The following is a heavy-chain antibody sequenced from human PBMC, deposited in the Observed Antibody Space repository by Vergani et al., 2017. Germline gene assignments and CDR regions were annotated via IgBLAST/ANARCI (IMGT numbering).Heavy chain of an antibody. CDR2: ISSSSSYI. J-gene: IGHJ3*02. V-gene: IGHV3-21*01. Sequence: EVQLVESGGGLVKPGGSLRLSCAASGFTFSSYSMNWVRQAPGKGLEWVSSISSSSSYIYYADSVKGRFTISRDNAKNSLYLQMNSLRAEDTAVYYCARDLRIGYSSSWYRGFAFDIWGQGTMVTVSS. CDR3: ARDLRIGYSSSWYRGFAFDI. CDR1: GFTFSSYS. D-gene: IGHD6-13*01.